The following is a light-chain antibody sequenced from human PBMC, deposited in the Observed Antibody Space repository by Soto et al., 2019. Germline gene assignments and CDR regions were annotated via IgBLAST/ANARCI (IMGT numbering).Light chain of an antibody. CDR1: SSDVGGYNY. V-gene: IGLV2-14*01. CDR3: SSYTSSSTLT. J-gene: IGLJ2*01. CDR2: DVS. Sequence: QYALTQPASVSGSAGQSITISCTGTSSDVGGYNYVSWYQQHPGKAPKLMIYDVSNRPSGVSNRFSGSKSGNTASLTISGLQAEDEADYYCSSYTSSSTLTFGGGTKLTV.